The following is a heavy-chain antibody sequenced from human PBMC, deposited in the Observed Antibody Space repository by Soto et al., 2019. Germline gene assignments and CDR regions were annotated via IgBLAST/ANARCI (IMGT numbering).Heavy chain of an antibody. D-gene: IGHD3-3*01. J-gene: IGHJ4*02. CDR2: IYYSGST. CDR3: ARHPSYYDFWSGYYHGYYFDY. V-gene: IGHV4-39*01. Sequence: SETLSLTCTVSGGSISSSSYYWGWIRQPPGKGLEWIGSIYYSGSTYYNPSLKSRVTISVDTSKNQFSLKLSSVTAAYTAVYYCARHPSYYDFWSGYYHGYYFDYWGQGTLVTVSS. CDR1: GGSISSSSYY.